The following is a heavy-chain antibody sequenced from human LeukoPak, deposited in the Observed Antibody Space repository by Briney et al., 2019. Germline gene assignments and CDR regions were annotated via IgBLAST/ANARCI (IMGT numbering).Heavy chain of an antibody. Sequence: GESLKISCAASGFTFRDYYMSWIRQAPGKGLEWVSYISSSGSRIYNADSVKGRFTISRDNAKNSLYLQMNSLRAEDTAVYYCARAFNDGFDIWGQGTMVAVSS. CDR3: ARAFNDGFDI. J-gene: IGHJ3*02. CDR1: GFTFRDYY. CDR2: ISSSGSRI. V-gene: IGHV3-11*04.